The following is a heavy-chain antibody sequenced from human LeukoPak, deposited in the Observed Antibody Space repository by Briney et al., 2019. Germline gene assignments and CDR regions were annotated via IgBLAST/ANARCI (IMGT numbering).Heavy chain of an antibody. D-gene: IGHD5-12*01. CDR3: ASLWLRPGVTEA. CDR1: GYTFTGYY. J-gene: IGHJ5*02. Sequence: ASVKVSCKASGYTFTGYYMHGVRQAPGQGLEGMGWINPNSGGTNYAQKFQVRVTMTRDTSISTAYMELSRLRSDDTAVYHCASLWLRPGVTEAWGRGTLVTVSS. V-gene: IGHV1-2*02. CDR2: INPNSGGT.